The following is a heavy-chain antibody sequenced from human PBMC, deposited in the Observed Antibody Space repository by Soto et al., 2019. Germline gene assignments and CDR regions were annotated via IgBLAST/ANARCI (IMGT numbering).Heavy chain of an antibody. CDR1: GFTFDDYA. CDR3: AKGGGATNNWFDP. Sequence: EVQLVESGGGLVQPGRSLRLSCAASGFTFDDYAMHWVRQAPGKGLGWVSGISWNSGSIGYADSVKGRFTISRDNAKNSLYLQMNSLRAEDTALYYCAKGGGATNNWFDPWGQGTLVTVSS. V-gene: IGHV3-9*01. D-gene: IGHD1-26*01. CDR2: ISWNSGSI. J-gene: IGHJ5*02.